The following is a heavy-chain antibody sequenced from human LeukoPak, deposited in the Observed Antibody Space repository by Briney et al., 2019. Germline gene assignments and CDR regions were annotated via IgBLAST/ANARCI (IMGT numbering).Heavy chain of an antibody. D-gene: IGHD6-13*01. V-gene: IGHV3-66*01. J-gene: IGHJ4*02. Sequence: GGSLRLSCAVSGFTVSSNYMSWVRQAPGKGLEWVSVIYSGGSTYYADSVKGRFTISRDNSKNTLYLQMNSLRAEDTAVYYCAREGIAAAGANDYWGQGTLVTVSS. CDR3: AREGIAAAGANDY. CDR2: IYSGGST. CDR1: GFTVSSNY.